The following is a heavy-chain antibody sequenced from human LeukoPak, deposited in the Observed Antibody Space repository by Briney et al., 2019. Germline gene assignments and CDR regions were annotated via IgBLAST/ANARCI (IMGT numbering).Heavy chain of an antibody. CDR2: INHSGST. V-gene: IGHV4-4*02. CDR1: GGSISSSNW. CDR3: ARGSPPYSSSWYRRGSYYVSYYYYMDV. Sequence: PSETLSLTCAVSGGSISSSNWWSWIRQPPGKGLEWIGEINHSGSTNYNPSLKSRVTISVDTSKNQFSLKLSSVTAADTAVYYCARGSPPYSSSWYRRGSYYVSYYYYMDVWGKGTTVTVSS. J-gene: IGHJ6*03. D-gene: IGHD6-13*01.